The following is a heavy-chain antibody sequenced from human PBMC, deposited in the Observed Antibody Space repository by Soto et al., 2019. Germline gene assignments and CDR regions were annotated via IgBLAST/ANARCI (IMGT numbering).Heavy chain of an antibody. Sequence: HPGGSLRLSCAASGFTFSSYGMHWVRQAPGKGLEWVAVISYDGSNKYYADSVKGRFTISRDNSKNTLYLQMNSLRTEDTAVYYCAKDLGWRTWYYGMDVWGQGTTVTVSS. J-gene: IGHJ6*02. CDR2: ISYDGSNK. CDR1: GFTFSSYG. CDR3: AKDLGWRTWYYGMDV. D-gene: IGHD6-19*01. V-gene: IGHV3-30*18.